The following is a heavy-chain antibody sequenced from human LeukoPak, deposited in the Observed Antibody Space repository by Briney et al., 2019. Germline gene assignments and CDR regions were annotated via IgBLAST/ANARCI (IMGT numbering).Heavy chain of an antibody. CDR2: IYSGGST. Sequence: GGSLRLSCAASEFSVGSNYMTWVRQAPGKGLEWVSLIYSGGSTYYADSVKGRFTISRDNSKNTLYLQMNSLRAEDTAVYYRAKSGGDYYDSSGYRFDYWGQGTLVTVSS. V-gene: IGHV3-66*01. J-gene: IGHJ4*02. D-gene: IGHD3-22*01. CDR1: EFSVGSNY. CDR3: AKSGGDYYDSSGYRFDY.